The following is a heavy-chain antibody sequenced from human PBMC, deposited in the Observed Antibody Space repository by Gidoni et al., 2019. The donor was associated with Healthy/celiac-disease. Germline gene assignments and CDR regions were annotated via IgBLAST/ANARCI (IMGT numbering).Heavy chain of an antibody. J-gene: IGHJ6*04. Sequence: QVQLQESGPGLVKPSQTLSLTCTVPGGSISSYDWSWIRQPPGKGLEWIGYIYYSGSTNYNPSLKSRVTISVDTSKNQFSLKLSSVTAADTAVYYCARDPLYCSSTSCYSDGMDVWGKGTTVTVSS. CDR1: GGSISSYD. CDR2: IYYSGST. V-gene: IGHV4-59*01. CDR3: ARDPLYCSSTSCYSDGMDV. D-gene: IGHD2-2*01.